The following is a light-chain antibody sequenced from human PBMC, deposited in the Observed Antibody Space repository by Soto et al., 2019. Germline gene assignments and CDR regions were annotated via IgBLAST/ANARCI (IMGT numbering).Light chain of an antibody. CDR1: QSVSTN. CDR2: GAS. CDR3: QQYTYWPPRT. V-gene: IGKV3-15*01. Sequence: VMTQSPATLSVSPGERATLSCRASQSVSTNLAWYQQIPGQAPRLLIYGASTRATGIPARFSGSGSGTEFTLTISSLQSEDFAVYYCQQYTYWPPRTFGQGTKVDIK. J-gene: IGKJ1*01.